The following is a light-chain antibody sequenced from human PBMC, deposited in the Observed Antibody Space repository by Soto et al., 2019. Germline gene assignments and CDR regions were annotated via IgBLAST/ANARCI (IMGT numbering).Light chain of an antibody. Sequence: DIQMTQSPSSLSASVGDRVTITCQASQDTSNYLHWYQQKPAKAPKLLNYDASNLETGVPSRLSGSGSGTDFTFTISSLQPEDIATYYCQQYDNLPPYTFGQGTKVDIK. CDR1: QDTSNY. V-gene: IGKV1-33*01. CDR3: QQYDNLPPYT. CDR2: DAS. J-gene: IGKJ2*01.